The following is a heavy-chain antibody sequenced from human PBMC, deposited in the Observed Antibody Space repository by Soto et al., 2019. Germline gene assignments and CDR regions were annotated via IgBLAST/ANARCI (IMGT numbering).Heavy chain of an antibody. D-gene: IGHD3-10*01. CDR2: ISAYNGNT. V-gene: IGHV1-18*01. CDR3: ARDFRDKIAPSTQAIWWLDP. Sequence: ASVKVSCKASGYTFTTYGISWVRQANGQGLEWMGWISAYNGNTDYAQKFQGRVTMTTDTSKSSAYLELRSLRSDDTAVYYCARDFRDKIAPSTQAIWWLDPWGQGTLVTVSS. CDR1: GYTFTTYG. J-gene: IGHJ5*02.